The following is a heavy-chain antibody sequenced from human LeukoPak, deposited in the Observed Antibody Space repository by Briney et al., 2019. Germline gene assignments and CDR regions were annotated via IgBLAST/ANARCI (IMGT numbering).Heavy chain of an antibody. Sequence: ASVKVSCKASGYTFTRHGITWVRQAPGQGLDWMGWISAYNGNTNYAQKLQGRVTMTTDTSTSTAYMELRSLRSDDTAVYYCARDRVEQAGNWFDPWGQGTLVTVSS. CDR1: GYTFTRHG. J-gene: IGHJ5*02. CDR2: ISAYNGNT. V-gene: IGHV1-18*01. CDR3: ARDRVEQAGNWFDP. D-gene: IGHD3-3*01.